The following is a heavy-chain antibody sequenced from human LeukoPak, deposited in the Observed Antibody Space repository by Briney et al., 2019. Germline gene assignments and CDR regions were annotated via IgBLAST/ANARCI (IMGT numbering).Heavy chain of an antibody. Sequence: GGSLRLSCAASGFTFSSYGMHWVRQAPGKGLGWVAVISYDGSNKYYADSVKGRFTISRDNSKNTLYLQMNSLRAEDTAVYYCAKDSTDYAFDYWGQGTLVTVSS. J-gene: IGHJ4*02. D-gene: IGHD4-17*01. CDR1: GFTFSSYG. V-gene: IGHV3-30*18. CDR2: ISYDGSNK. CDR3: AKDSTDYAFDY.